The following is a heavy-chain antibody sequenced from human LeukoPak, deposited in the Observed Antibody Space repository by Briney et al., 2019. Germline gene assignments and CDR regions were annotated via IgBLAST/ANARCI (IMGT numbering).Heavy chain of an antibody. J-gene: IGHJ4*02. D-gene: IGHD6-13*01. CDR1: GGSISSGDYY. V-gene: IGHV4-30-4*08. CDR2: IYYSGST. CDR3: ARGFGKAAGTPN. Sequence: SETLSLTCTVSGGSISSGDYYWSWIRQPPGKGLEWIGYIYYSGSTYYNPSLKSRVTISVDTSKNQFSLKLSSVTAADTAVYYCARGFGKAAGTPNWGQGTLVTVSS.